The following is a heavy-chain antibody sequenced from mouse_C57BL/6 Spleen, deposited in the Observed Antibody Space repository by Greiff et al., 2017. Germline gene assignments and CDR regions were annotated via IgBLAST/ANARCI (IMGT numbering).Heavy chain of an antibody. D-gene: IGHD2-4*01. V-gene: IGHV2-5*01. CDR1: GFSLTSYG. Sequence: VKLLESGPGLVQPSQSLSITCTVSGFSLTSYGVHWVRQSPGKGLEWLGVIWRGGSTDYNAAFMSRLSITKDNSKSQVFFKMNSLQAYDTAIYYCAKIYYDYHYAMYYWGQGTSVTVSS. J-gene: IGHJ4*01. CDR2: IWRGGST. CDR3: AKIYYDYHYAMYY.